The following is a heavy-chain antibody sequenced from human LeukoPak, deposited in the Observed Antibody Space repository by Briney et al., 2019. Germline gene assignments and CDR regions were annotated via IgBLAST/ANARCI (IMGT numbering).Heavy chain of an antibody. CDR1: GFTLIYAR. CDR3: TTVTTYPPR. Sequence: GGALILACSASGFTLIYARMTWVPQTPGKVLGWVGSISSKTDARTTDYAAPGKGRCTISRDDSKNTLFLQMSSLKTEDTAVYYCTTVTTYPPRWGQGTLVTVSS. V-gene: IGHV3-15*01. CDR2: ISSKTDARTT. D-gene: IGHD3-22*01. J-gene: IGHJ4*02.